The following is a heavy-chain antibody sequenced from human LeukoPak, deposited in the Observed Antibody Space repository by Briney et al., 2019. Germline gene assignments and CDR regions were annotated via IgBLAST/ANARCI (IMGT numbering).Heavy chain of an antibody. CDR2: VHPDSSDK. CDR3: TRLPRETAGDY. J-gene: IGHJ4*02. D-gene: IGHD1-14*01. V-gene: IGHV3-7*03. CDR1: GFTFRHSW. Sequence: GGSLRLSCEASGFTFRHSWLSWIRQTPGKGLEWVANVHPDSSDKFYVDSMEGRFTISRDNTKNSLYLQIDNARLDDTGLYYCTRLPRETAGDYWGQGVPVIVSS.